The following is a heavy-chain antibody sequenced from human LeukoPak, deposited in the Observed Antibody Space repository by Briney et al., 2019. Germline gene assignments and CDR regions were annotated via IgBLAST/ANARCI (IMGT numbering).Heavy chain of an antibody. Sequence: SVKVSCKASGGTFSSYAISWVRQAPGQVLEWMGRIIPIFGTANYAQKFQGRVTITTDESTSTAYMELSSLRSEDTAVYYCARGTVTMVVTPLGYWGQGTLVTVSS. CDR1: GGTFSSYA. D-gene: IGHD4-23*01. CDR3: ARGTVTMVVTPLGY. V-gene: IGHV1-69*05. J-gene: IGHJ4*02. CDR2: IIPIFGTA.